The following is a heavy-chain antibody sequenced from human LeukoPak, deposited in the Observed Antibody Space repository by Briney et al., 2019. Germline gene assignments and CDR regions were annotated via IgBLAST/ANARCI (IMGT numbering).Heavy chain of an antibody. J-gene: IGHJ3*02. D-gene: IGHD6-19*01. CDR3: AREGRFDSSAFSDFDI. CDR1: GFTFSSYA. V-gene: IGHV3-30-3*01. Sequence: KTGGSLRLSCAASGFTFSSYAMHWVRQAPGKGLEWVAFTSYDGSSKYYADSVKGRFTISRDNSKNTLYLQMNSLRAEDTAVYYCAREGRFDSSAFSDFDIWGQGTMVTVSS. CDR2: TSYDGSSK.